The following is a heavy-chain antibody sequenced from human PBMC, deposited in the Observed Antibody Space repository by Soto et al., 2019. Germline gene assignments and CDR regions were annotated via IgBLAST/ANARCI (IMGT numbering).Heavy chain of an antibody. CDR1: GDSVSSNTAA. J-gene: IGHJ4*02. V-gene: IGHV6-1*01. CDR2: TYYRSNWRH. CDR3: ARGVARSGLGL. D-gene: IGHD6-19*01. Sequence: PSQTLSLTGAISGDSVSSNTAAWNWIRSSPSRGLEWLGRTYYRSNWRHDYAVSVKSRITVNPDTSKNHFSLQLNSVTPDDTAVYYCARGVARSGLGLRGQGTLVTVSS.